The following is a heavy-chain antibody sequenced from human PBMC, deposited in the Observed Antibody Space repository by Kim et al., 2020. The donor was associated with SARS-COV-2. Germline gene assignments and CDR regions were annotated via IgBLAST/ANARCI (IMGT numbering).Heavy chain of an antibody. CDR1: GFTFSDYY. Sequence: GGSLRLSCAASGFTFSDYYMSWIRQAPGKGLEWVSYISSSSSYTNYADSVKGRFTISRDNAKNSLYLQMNSLRAEDTAVYYCARDLGVRGVILPHGYYYYGMDVWGQGTTVTVSS. V-gene: IGHV3-11*06. D-gene: IGHD3-10*01. CDR2: ISSSSSYT. CDR3: ARDLGVRGVILPHGYYYYGMDV. J-gene: IGHJ6*02.